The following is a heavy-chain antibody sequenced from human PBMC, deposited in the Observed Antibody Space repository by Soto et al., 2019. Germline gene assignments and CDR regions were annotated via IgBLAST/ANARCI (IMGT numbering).Heavy chain of an antibody. CDR1: GFTVSSNY. J-gene: IGHJ4*02. CDR3: ASSAHVVLFDY. Sequence: EVQLVESGGGLIQPGGSLRLSCAASGFTVSSNYMSWVRQAPGKGLEWVSVIYSDGSTLYADSVKGRFTISRDNSKNTLYLQMNSLRAEDTAVYHCASSAHVVLFDYWGQGTLVTVSS. D-gene: IGHD2-15*01. CDR2: IYSDGST. V-gene: IGHV3-53*01.